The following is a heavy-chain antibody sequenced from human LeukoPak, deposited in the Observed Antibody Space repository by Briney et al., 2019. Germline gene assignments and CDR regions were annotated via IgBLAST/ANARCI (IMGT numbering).Heavy chain of an antibody. CDR3: ARSMVRGVIYNWFDP. D-gene: IGHD3-10*01. J-gene: IGHJ5*02. Sequence: GASVKVSCTASGYTFTSYGISWVRQAPGQGLEWMGWISAYNGNTNYAQKLQGRVTMTTDTSTSTAYMELRSLRSDDTAVYYCARSMVRGVIYNWFDPWGQGTLVTVSS. CDR2: ISAYNGNT. V-gene: IGHV1-18*04. CDR1: GYTFTSYG.